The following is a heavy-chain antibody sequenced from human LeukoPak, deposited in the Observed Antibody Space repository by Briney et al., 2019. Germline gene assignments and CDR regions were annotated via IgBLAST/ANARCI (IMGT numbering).Heavy chain of an antibody. V-gene: IGHV4-59*01. CDR2: INYSGST. D-gene: IGHD6-13*01. J-gene: IGHJ3*02. Sequence: SETLSLTCTVSGGSISSYYWSWIRQPPGKGLEWIGYINYSGSTNYNPSLKSRVTISVDTSKNQFSLKLSSVTAADTAVYYCARVKAGIAAADDAFDIWGQGTMVTVSS. CDR3: ARVKAGIAAADDAFDI. CDR1: GGSISSYY.